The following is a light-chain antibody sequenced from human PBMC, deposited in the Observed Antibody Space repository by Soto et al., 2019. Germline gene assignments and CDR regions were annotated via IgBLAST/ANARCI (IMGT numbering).Light chain of an antibody. V-gene: IGLV2-14*01. J-gene: IGLJ2*01. Sequence: QSALTQPASVSGSPGQSSTISCTGTSSDVGDYNSVSWYQQHPGKAPKLMIYEVSNRPSGVSNRFSGSKSGNTASLTISGLQAEDEADYYCSSYTTSSTLVFGGGTQLTVL. CDR2: EVS. CDR1: SSDVGDYNS. CDR3: SSYTTSSTLV.